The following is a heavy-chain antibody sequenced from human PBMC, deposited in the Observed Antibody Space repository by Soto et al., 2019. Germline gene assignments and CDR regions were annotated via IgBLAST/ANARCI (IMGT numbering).Heavy chain of an antibody. J-gene: IGHJ4*02. Sequence: SWVRQPPGKGLEWVATISGSGDSTYYADSMQGRLTVSRDDSKNTLYLQMNSLKTEDTAVYYCTTDLPGDNTDYWGQGILVTVSS. CDR3: TTDLPGDNTDY. D-gene: IGHD3-16*01. V-gene: IGHV3-23*01. CDR2: ISGSGDST.